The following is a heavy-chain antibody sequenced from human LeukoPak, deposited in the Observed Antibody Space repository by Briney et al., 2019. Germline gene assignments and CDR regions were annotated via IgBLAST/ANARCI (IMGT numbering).Heavy chain of an antibody. CDR3: TRDPAHEEVRGIFIPYFDS. CDR2: ISAYNGNT. D-gene: IGHD3-10*01. V-gene: IGHV1-18*04. Sequence: GASVKVSCKASGNSFINYCMHWVRQAPGQGLEWMGWISAYNGNTNYAQKVQGRVTMTTDTSTSTAYMELRSLRSDDTAMYYCTRDPAHEEVRGIFIPYFDSWGQGTLVTVSS. CDR1: GNSFINYC. J-gene: IGHJ4*02.